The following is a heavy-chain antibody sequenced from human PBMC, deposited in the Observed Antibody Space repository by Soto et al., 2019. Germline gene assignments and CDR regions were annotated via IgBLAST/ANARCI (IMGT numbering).Heavy chain of an antibody. V-gene: IGHV3-21*01. Sequence: VGSLRLSCAVSGFTFTNYGINWVRQAPGKGLEWVPSVSKSDYKYYSDSVKGRFTVSRDNTKNSVSLQMNTLRAEDTAVYYCAREDSIIIPAVSDFWGQGTLVTVSS. J-gene: IGHJ4*02. CDR3: AREDSIIIPAVSDF. CDR1: GFTFTNYG. D-gene: IGHD2-2*01. CDR2: VSKSDYK.